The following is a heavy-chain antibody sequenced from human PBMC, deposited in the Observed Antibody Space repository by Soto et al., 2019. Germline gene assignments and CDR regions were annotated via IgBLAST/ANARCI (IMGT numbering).Heavy chain of an antibody. CDR2: ISYDGSNK. Sequence: EGSLRLSCAASRFTFSSYAMHWVRQAPGKGLEWVAVISYDGSNKYYADSVKGRFTISRDNSKNTLYLQMNSLRAEDTAVYYCARDGGYTVVRGYFDYWGQGTLVTVSS. CDR1: RFTFSSYA. V-gene: IGHV3-30-3*01. D-gene: IGHD3-10*01. J-gene: IGHJ4*02. CDR3: ARDGGYTVVRGYFDY.